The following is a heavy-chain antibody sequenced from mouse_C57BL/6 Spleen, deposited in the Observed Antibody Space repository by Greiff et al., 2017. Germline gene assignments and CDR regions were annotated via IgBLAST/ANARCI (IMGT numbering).Heavy chain of an antibody. CDR3: ARSGYYGSSYYYFDY. CDR1: GYTFTDYN. D-gene: IGHD1-1*01. CDR2: INPNNGGT. J-gene: IGHJ2*01. V-gene: IGHV1-18*01. Sequence: VQLQQSGPELVKPGASVKIPCKASGYTFTDYNMDWVKQSHGKSLEWIGDINPNNGGTIYNQKFKGKATLTVDKSSSTAYMELRSLTSEDTAVYYCARSGYYGSSYYYFDYGGQGTTLTVSS.